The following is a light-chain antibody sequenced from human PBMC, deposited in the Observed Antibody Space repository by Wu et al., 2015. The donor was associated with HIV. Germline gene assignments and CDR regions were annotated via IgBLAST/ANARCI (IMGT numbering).Light chain of an antibody. CDR2: MHP. Sequence: KPGPGSPGPSSMMHPXRATGVPSRFSDTGSGTDFTLTISSLEPEDFAVYYCQQRSSWPPLTFGGGTKVEI. CDR3: QQRSSWPPLT. J-gene: IGKJ4*01. V-gene: IGKV3-11*01.